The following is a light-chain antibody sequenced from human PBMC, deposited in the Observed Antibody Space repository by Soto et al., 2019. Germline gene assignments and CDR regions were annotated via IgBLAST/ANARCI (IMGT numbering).Light chain of an antibody. CDR3: QQYNSFPT. CDR2: KAS. J-gene: IGKJ1*01. CDR1: QSISSW. V-gene: IGKV1-5*03. Sequence: DIQMTQSPSTLSASVGDRVTITCRASQSISSWLAWYQQKPGKPPKLLIYKASSLETGVPSRFSGSGSGTEFTLTISSLQPDDFATYYCQQYNSFPTFGQGIKVEIK.